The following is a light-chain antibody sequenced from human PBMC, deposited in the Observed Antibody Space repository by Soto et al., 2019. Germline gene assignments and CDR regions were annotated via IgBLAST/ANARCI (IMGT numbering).Light chain of an antibody. Sequence: QLVLTQSPSASASLGASVKLTCTLSSGHSNYAIAWHQQQPDKGPRYLMKVKGDGSHSKGDGIPDRFSGSSSGAERYLTISSVQSEDEADYYCRTWGTGIRVFGGGTKVTVL. CDR3: RTWGTGIRV. CDR2: VKGDGSH. V-gene: IGLV4-69*01. J-gene: IGLJ3*02. CDR1: SGHSNYA.